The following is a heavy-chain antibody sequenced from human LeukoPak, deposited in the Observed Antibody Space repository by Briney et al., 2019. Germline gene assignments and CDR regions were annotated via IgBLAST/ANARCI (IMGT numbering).Heavy chain of an antibody. V-gene: IGHV3-64*01. CDR1: GFTFSSYA. Sequence: GGSLRLSCAASGFTFSSYAMLWVRQAPGKGLEYVSAISSNGGSTYYANSVKGRFTISRDNSKNTLYLQMGSLRAEDMAVYYCARVSKSRLDYWGQGTLVTVSS. J-gene: IGHJ4*02. CDR3: ARVSKSRLDY. CDR2: ISSNGGST.